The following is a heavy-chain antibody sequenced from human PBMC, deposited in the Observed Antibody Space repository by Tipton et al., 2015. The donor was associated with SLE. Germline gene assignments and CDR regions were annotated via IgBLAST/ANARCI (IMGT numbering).Heavy chain of an antibody. CDR1: GFTFSSYG. J-gene: IGHJ6*01. V-gene: IGHV3-33*01. CDR3: AIDRNSESDYYGLDV. CDR2: IWYDGSKI. Sequence: SGFTFSSYGMHWVRQAPGKGLEWVAVIWYDGSKIYYVASVEGRFTISRDNSKNTVYLQMNSLRAEDTALYYCAIDRNSESDYYGLDVWGQGTTVTVSS. D-gene: IGHD2/OR15-2a*01.